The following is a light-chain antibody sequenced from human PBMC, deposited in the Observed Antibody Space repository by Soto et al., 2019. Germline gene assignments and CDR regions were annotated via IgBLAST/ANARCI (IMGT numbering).Light chain of an antibody. CDR1: SSDVGGYNY. CDR2: DVT. V-gene: IGLV2-11*01. Sequence: QSALTQPRSVSGSPGQSVTISCTGTSSDVGGYNYVSWYQQHPGKAPKLMIYDVTERPSGVPDRFSGSKSGNTASLTISGLQAEDEADYYCCSYAGNYVVFGGGTKLTVL. J-gene: IGLJ3*02. CDR3: CSYAGNYVV.